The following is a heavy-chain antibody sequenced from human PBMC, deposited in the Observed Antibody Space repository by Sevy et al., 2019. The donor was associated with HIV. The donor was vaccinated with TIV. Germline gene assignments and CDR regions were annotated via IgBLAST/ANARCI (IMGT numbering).Heavy chain of an antibody. J-gene: IGHJ4*02. Sequence: ASVKVSCMASGYTFTTYGISWVRQAPGQGLEWMGWISGYNGNTNYAPNFKGRATMTTDTATATAYMEVRSLRSDDTAVYYCARDLSYAGRGYYYGEGYYFNFWGQGTLVTVSS. D-gene: IGHD3-22*01. CDR3: ARDLSYAGRGYYYGEGYYFNF. CDR2: ISGYNGNT. CDR1: GYTFTTYG. V-gene: IGHV1-18*01.